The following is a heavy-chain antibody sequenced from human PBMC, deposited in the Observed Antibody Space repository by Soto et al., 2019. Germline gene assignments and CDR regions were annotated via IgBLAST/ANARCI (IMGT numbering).Heavy chain of an antibody. CDR2: IDAGGGHT. Sequence: GGSLRLSCATSGFTFSNYAMRWVRQAPGKGLEWVSSIDAGGGHTYYEDSVKGRFTVSRDNSKNALYLQMSSLGAEDTAIYYCTKTKGGSGYYSYGSDVWSQGTTVTVSS. CDR1: GFTFSNYA. D-gene: IGHD2-15*01. V-gene: IGHV3-23*01. CDR3: TKTKGGSGYYSYGSDV. J-gene: IGHJ6*02.